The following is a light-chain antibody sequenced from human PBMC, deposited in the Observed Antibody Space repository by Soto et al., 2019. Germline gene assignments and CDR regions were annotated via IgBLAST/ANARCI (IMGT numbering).Light chain of an antibody. CDR1: QSISMH. CDR2: GTS. Sequence: DIQMTQSPSSLSASVGDRVTITCRASQSISMHLNWYQQKPGKAPKLLIYGTSNLQSGVPSRISGSGSGTDFTLTISSLQPEDFATYYCQQNYSAPLTFGGGTKVDNK. CDR3: QQNYSAPLT. J-gene: IGKJ4*01. V-gene: IGKV1-39*01.